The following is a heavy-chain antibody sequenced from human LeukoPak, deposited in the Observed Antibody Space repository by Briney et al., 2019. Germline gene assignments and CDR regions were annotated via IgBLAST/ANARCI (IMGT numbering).Heavy chain of an antibody. Sequence: GGSLRLSCAASGFTFSSYAMSWVRQAPGKGLEWVSAISGSGGSTYYADSVKGRFTVSRDNAKNSLYLQMNSLRAEDSAVYYCAREYTAMAFDYWAQGTLVTVSS. J-gene: IGHJ4*02. D-gene: IGHD5-18*01. CDR1: GFTFSSYA. CDR3: AREYTAMAFDY. CDR2: ISGSGGST. V-gene: IGHV3-23*01.